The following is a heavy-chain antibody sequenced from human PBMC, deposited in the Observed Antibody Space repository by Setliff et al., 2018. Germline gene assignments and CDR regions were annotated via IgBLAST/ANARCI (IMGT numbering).Heavy chain of an antibody. V-gene: IGHV1-3*01. J-gene: IGHJ4*02. Sequence: ASVKVSCKASGGTFSSYAISWVRQAPGQGLEWMGWINAGNGNTKYSQKFQGRVTITRDTSASTAYMELSSLRSEDTAVYYCARGPYSSGSAADYWGQGTLVTVSS. CDR3: ARGPYSSGSAADY. CDR1: GGTFSSYA. CDR2: INAGNGNT. D-gene: IGHD6-19*01.